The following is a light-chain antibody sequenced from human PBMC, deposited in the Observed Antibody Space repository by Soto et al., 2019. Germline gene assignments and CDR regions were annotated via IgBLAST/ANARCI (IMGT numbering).Light chain of an antibody. CDR3: SSYGGSNNFGV. Sequence: QSALTQPHSASGSPGQSVTISCTGTSSDIGAYNYVSWYQQHPGKAPKLMIYEVNKRPSGVPDRFSGSKSGNTASLTVSGLQAKDEADYYCSSYGGSNNFGVFGGGTKLTVL. V-gene: IGLV2-8*01. CDR1: SSDIGAYNY. J-gene: IGLJ3*02. CDR2: EVN.